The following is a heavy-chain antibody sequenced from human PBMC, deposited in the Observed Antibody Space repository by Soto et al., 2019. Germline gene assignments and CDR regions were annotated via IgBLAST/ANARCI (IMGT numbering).Heavy chain of an antibody. J-gene: IGHJ6*02. CDR1: GYTFTGYY. CDR3: ARGGRSDYYYYGMDV. D-gene: IGHD3-3*01. CDR2: INPNSGGT. V-gene: IGHV1-2*04. Sequence: ASVKVSCKASGYTFTGYYMHWVLQAPGQGLEWMGWINPNSGGTNYAQKFQGWVTMTRDTSISTAYMELSRLRSDDTAVYYCARGGRSDYYYYGMDVWGQGTTVTAP.